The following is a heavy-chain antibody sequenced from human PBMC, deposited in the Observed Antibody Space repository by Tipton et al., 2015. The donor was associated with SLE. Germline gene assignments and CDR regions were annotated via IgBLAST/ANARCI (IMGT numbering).Heavy chain of an antibody. CDR1: GYSFTSYW. CDR2: IDPSDSYT. Sequence: QLVQSGAEVKKPGESLRISCKGSGYSFTSYWISWVRQMPGKGLEWMGRIDPSDSYTNYSPSFQGHVTISADKSINTAYLQWSSLRASDTAMYYCVRLASGLVVYIVPIADHWGKRTLVIVPS. CDR3: VRLASGLVVYIVPIADH. D-gene: IGHD2-8*02. V-gene: IGHV5-10-1*01. J-gene: IGHJ1*01.